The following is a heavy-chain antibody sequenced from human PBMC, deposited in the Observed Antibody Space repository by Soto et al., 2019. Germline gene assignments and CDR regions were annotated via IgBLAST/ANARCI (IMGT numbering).Heavy chain of an antibody. D-gene: IGHD3-10*01. J-gene: IGHJ4*02. V-gene: IGHV3-53*01. Sequence: PGGSLRLSCALSGFPVSPNYMTWVRQAPGKGLEWVSTMFARGQTYYADSVKGRFSISRDTSKSTLYLQMNRLRADDTAVYYCATAGLSFGDNALDHWGQGALVTVSS. CDR1: GFPVSPNY. CDR2: MFARGQT. CDR3: ATAGLSFGDNALDH.